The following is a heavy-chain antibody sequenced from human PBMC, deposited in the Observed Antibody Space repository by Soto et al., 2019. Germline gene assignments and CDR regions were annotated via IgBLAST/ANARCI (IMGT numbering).Heavy chain of an antibody. Sequence: ALRLSCAASGFTFSSYGMHWVRQAPGKGLEWVAVISYNGSNKYYADSVKGRFTISRDNAKNSLYLQMSSLRAEDTAVYYCARDFEDIVVVPAANMRGDAFDIWGQGTMVTVSS. J-gene: IGHJ3*02. V-gene: IGHV3-30*03. CDR1: GFTFSSYG. CDR2: ISYNGSNK. D-gene: IGHD2-2*01. CDR3: ARDFEDIVVVPAANMRGDAFDI.